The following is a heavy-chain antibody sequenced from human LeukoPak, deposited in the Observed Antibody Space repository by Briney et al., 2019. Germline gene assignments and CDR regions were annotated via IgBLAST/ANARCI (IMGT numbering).Heavy chain of an antibody. Sequence: GGSLRLSCAVSGFPFSFYEMNWVRQAPGKGLEWVSNIGASGTTKYYADSVKGRFSISRGNAKTSLYLQMNSLRVDDTAVYYCALLAVASDFDYWGQGALVTVSS. D-gene: IGHD6-19*01. J-gene: IGHJ4*02. CDR1: GFPFSFYE. V-gene: IGHV3-48*03. CDR2: IGASGTTK. CDR3: ALLAVASDFDY.